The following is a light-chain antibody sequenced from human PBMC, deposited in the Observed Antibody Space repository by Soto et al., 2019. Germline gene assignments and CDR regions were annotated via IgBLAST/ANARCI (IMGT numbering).Light chain of an antibody. Sequence: DIQMTQSPSSLSASVGAIITITCRASQSISRYLNWYQHKPGKAPKLLINAASSLERGVPSRFSGGGSGTDFTLNISSLQPDDFATYYCQQNYRATPWTCGQGTKVDIK. V-gene: IGKV1-39*01. J-gene: IGKJ1*01. CDR1: QSISRY. CDR3: QQNYRATPWT. CDR2: AAS.